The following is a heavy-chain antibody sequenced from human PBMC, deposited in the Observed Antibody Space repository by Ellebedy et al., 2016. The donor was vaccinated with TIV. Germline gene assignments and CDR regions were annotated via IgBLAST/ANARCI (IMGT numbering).Heavy chain of an antibody. CDR3: ARRGSYGDYAVQINSWFDT. CDR2: IYQDGGVQ. J-gene: IGHJ5*02. Sequence: GESLKISCAASGFSFRSYWMSLVRQAPGKGLEWVANIYQDGGVQYYVDYVKGRFTISRDNADNSLFLQMNSLRAEDTAVYYCARRGSYGDYAVQINSWFDTWGRGTLVAVSS. D-gene: IGHD4-17*01. CDR1: GFSFRSYW. V-gene: IGHV3-7*01.